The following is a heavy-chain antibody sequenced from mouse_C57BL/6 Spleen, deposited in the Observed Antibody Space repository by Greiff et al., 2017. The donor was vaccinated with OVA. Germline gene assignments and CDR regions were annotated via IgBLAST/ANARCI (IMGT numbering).Heavy chain of an antibody. CDR2: INPSNGGT. V-gene: IGHV1-53*01. J-gene: IGHJ1*03. CDR1: GYTFTSYW. D-gene: IGHD3-1*01. Sequence: VQLQQPGTELVKPGASVKLSCKASGYTFTSYWMHWVKQRPGQGLEWIGNINPSNGGTNYNEKFKSKATLTVDKSSSTAYMQLSSLTSEDAAVFYCARGWGTRYWYYGDWGTGTTVTVSS. CDR3: ARGWGTRYWYYGD.